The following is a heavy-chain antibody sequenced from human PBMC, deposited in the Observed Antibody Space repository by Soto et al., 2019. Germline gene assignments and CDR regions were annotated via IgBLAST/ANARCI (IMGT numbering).Heavy chain of an antibody. J-gene: IGHJ1*01. CDR1: VFTFSNYG. CDR3: AKDSPVGVPLLRDLHD. Sequence: GGSLRLSCAASVFTFSNYGMSWVRQAPGKGLEWVSVISGSGGSTYYADSVKGRFTLSRDNSKNTVYLQMNSLRAEDTAVYYCAKDSPVGVPLLRDLHDWGQGTLVTVSS. V-gene: IGHV3-23*01. D-gene: IGHD2-15*01. CDR2: ISGSGGST.